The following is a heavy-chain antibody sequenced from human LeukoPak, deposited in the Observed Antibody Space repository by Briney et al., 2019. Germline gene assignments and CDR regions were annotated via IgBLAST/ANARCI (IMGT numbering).Heavy chain of an antibody. V-gene: IGHV4-4*07. D-gene: IGHD2-15*01. CDR1: GGSISTYY. Sequence: SETLSLTCTVSGGSISTYYWTWVRQRAGKGLEWIGRISSSGDTNYNPSLRSRLTMSVDTSKSQFSLRLSSVTAADTAVYYCAREGRSSTPGFWGQGTLVTVSS. J-gene: IGHJ4*02. CDR3: AREGRSSTPGF. CDR2: ISSSGDT.